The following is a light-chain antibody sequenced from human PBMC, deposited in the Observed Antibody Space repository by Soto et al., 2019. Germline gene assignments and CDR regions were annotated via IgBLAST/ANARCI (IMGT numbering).Light chain of an antibody. Sequence: EIVLTQSPGTLSLSPGERATLSCRASQSVSNNFLAWYQQKPGQAPRVLIYGASSRSTGIPDRFSGSGSGTDFTLTISRLEPEDFAVYYCQQYGSSPPYTFGQGTKLEIK. CDR2: GAS. CDR3: QQYGSSPPYT. J-gene: IGKJ2*01. CDR1: QSVSNNF. V-gene: IGKV3-20*01.